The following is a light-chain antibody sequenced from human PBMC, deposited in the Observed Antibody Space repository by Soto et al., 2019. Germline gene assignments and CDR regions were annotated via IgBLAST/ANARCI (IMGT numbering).Light chain of an antibody. CDR1: ESIDSW. Sequence: DIKMTQSPSTLSASVGDRVTITCRASESIDSWLAWHQQKPGKAPKLLIYKASSLESGVPSRFSGSGSGTEFTLTISSLQPDDFATYYCQQYKSYSTFGQGTKVDIK. V-gene: IGKV1-5*03. CDR2: KAS. J-gene: IGKJ1*01. CDR3: QQYKSYST.